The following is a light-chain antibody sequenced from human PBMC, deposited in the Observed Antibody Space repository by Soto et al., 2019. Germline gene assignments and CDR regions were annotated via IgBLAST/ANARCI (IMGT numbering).Light chain of an antibody. CDR2: QVS. CDR3: QQYNSYIS. CDR1: RSVSRW. J-gene: IGKJ5*01. V-gene: IGKV1-5*03. Sequence: DIQMIQSPSTLSVSVGDRVTITCRASRSVSRWLAWYQQKPGKAPKLLIYQVSSLESGVPSRFTGSGSETEFTLTISSLQPDDFATYYCQQYNSYISFGQGTRLEIK.